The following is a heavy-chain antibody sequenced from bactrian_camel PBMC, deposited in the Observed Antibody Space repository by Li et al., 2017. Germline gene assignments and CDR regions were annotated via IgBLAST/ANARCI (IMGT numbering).Heavy chain of an antibody. CDR3: ATAVVPRWKIIYY. D-gene: IGHD7*01. Sequence: HVQLVESGGGSVQAGGSLRLSCVASIYTSHPYCMGWFRHKEGEAVAVIDSDGSASYASFAEGRFTISRDNAKNTLYLQMNSLKSEDTALYYCATAVVPRWKIIYYWGQGTQVTVS. J-gene: IGHJ4*01. V-gene: IGHV3S55*01. CDR2: IDSDGSA. CDR1: IYTSHPYC.